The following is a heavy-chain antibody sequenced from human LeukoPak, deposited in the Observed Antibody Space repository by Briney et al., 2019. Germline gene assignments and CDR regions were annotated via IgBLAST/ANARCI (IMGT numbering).Heavy chain of an antibody. D-gene: IGHD3-10*01. J-gene: IGHJ5*02. CDR1: GGSITGYS. CDR3: VRGPYGSSISNWFDP. CDR2: IYYSGDT. Sequence: SETLSLTCFVSGGSITGYSWSWIRQAPGKGLEWIGYIYYSGDTYYNPSLNSRLSMSVDTPKKQFSLKLESVTAADTAAYYCVRGPYGSSISNWFDPWGQGVLVTVSS. V-gene: IGHV4-59*01.